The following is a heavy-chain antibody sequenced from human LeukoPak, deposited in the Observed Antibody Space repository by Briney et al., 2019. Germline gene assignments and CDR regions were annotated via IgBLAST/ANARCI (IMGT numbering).Heavy chain of an antibody. Sequence: GASVKVSCKASGYTFTSYGTNSVRQAPEQGLERMGRIVAYNGNTKHAQKLQGRVTMTTDTSTSTAYMWLRSMRSDDTAVYYCARAGITSGWVQNMDYWGQGTLVTVSS. CDR1: GYTFTSYG. V-gene: IGHV1-18*01. D-gene: IGHD6-19*01. CDR3: ARAGITSGWVQNMDY. CDR2: IVAYNGNT. J-gene: IGHJ4*02.